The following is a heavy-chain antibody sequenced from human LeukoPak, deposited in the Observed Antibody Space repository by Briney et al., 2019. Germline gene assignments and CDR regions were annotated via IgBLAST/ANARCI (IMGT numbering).Heavy chain of an antibody. Sequence: PGGSLRLSCAASGFTFSSYSMNWVRQAPGKGLEWVSSISSSSGYIYYADSVKGRFTISRDNAKNSLYLQMNSLRAEDTAVHYCARDRSGSYLDAFDIWGQGTMVTVSS. D-gene: IGHD1-26*01. CDR1: GFTFSSYS. V-gene: IGHV3-21*01. CDR2: ISSSSGYI. CDR3: ARDRSGSYLDAFDI. J-gene: IGHJ3*02.